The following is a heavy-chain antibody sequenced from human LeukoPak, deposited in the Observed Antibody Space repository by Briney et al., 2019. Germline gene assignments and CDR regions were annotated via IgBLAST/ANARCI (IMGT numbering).Heavy chain of an antibody. CDR1: GFTFSDYY. V-gene: IGHV3-11*04. J-gene: IGHJ4*02. Sequence: GGSLRFSCAASGFTFSDYYMSWIRQAPGKGLEWVSYISSSGSTIYYADSVKGRFTISRDNAKNSLYLQMSSLRAEDTAVYYCARVGLGYYDSSGYYYPHRHFDYWGQGTLVTVSS. CDR3: ARVGLGYYDSSGYYYPHRHFDY. CDR2: ISSSGSTI. D-gene: IGHD3-22*01.